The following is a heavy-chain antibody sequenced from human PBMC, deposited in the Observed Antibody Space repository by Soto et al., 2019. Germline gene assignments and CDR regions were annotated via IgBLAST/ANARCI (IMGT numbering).Heavy chain of an antibody. CDR2: ISYDGSNK. CDR1: GFTFSSYG. J-gene: IGHJ6*02. Sequence: QVQLVESGGGVVQPGRSLRLSCAASGFTFSSYGMHWVRQAPGKGLEWVAVISYDGSNKYYADSVKGRFTISRDNSKNTLYLQMNSLRAEDTAVYYCAMGGTTGTTDYYYGMDVWGQGTTVTVSS. V-gene: IGHV3-30*03. D-gene: IGHD1-1*01. CDR3: AMGGTTGTTDYYYGMDV.